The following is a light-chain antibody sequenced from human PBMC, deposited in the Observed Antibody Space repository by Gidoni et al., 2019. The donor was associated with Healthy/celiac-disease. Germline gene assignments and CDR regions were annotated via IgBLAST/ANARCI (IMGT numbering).Light chain of an antibody. CDR1: QSVSSSF. CDR3: QQYGNSWT. CDR2: GAS. V-gene: IGKV3-20*01. Sequence: EIVLTQSPGTLSLSPGERATLSCRASQSVSSSFLAWYQQKPGQAPRLLIYGASSRATGIPDRFSGSGSGTDFTLTITRLEPEDFALYYCQQYGNSWTFGQGTKVEIK. J-gene: IGKJ1*01.